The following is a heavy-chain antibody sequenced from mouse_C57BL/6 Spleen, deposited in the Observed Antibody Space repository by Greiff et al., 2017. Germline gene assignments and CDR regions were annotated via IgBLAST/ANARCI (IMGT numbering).Heavy chain of an antibody. CDR2: ISSGGDYI. CDR1: GFTFSSYA. J-gene: IGHJ1*03. Sequence: EVKLVESGEGLVKPGGSLKLSCAASGFTFSSYAMSWVRQTPEKRLEWVAYISSGGDYIYYADTVKGRFTISRDNARNTLYLQMSSLKSEDTAMYYCTRDRGSWYFEVWGTGTTVTVDS. D-gene: IGHD3-1*01. CDR3: TRDRGSWYFEV. V-gene: IGHV5-9-1*02.